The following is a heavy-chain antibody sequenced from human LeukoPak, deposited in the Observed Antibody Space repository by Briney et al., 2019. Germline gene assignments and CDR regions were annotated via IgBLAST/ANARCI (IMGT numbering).Heavy chain of an antibody. D-gene: IGHD3-22*01. CDR3: ARDLGSSGYSYDY. CDR2: INPNSGGT. CDR1: GYTFTGYY. V-gene: IGHV1-2*02. J-gene: IGHJ4*02. Sequence: ASVKVSCKASGYTFTGYYMHWVRQAPGQGLEWMGWINPNSGGTNYAQKFQGRVTMTRDTSISTAYMELSRLRSDDTAVYYCARDLGSSGYSYDYWGQEILVTVSS.